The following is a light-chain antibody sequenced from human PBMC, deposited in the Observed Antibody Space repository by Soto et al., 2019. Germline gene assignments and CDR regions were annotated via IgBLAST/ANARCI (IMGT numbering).Light chain of an antibody. V-gene: IGLV2-14*01. CDR3: SSYTSSTTPL. Sequence: QSALTQPASVSGSPGQSITISCTGTSSDFGAYKSVSWYQQHPGEAPKLMIYEVTNRPSGVSNRFSGSKSGNTASLAISGLQAEDEADYYCSSYTSSTTPLFGGGTKLTVL. CDR1: SSDFGAYKS. CDR2: EVT. J-gene: IGLJ2*01.